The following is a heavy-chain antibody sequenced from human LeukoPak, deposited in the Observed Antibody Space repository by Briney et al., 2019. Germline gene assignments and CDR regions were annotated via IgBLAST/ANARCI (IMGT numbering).Heavy chain of an antibody. D-gene: IGHD2-15*01. CDR2: IYYSGST. CDR1: GGSISSYY. CDR3: ARRGCSGGSCPRDAFDI. J-gene: IGHJ3*02. V-gene: IGHV4-59*08. Sequence: SETLSLTCTVSGGSISSYYWSWIRQPPGKGLEWIGYIYYSGSTNYNPPLKSRVTISVDTSKNQFSLKLSSVTAADTAVYYCARRGCSGGSCPRDAFDIWGQGTMVTVSS.